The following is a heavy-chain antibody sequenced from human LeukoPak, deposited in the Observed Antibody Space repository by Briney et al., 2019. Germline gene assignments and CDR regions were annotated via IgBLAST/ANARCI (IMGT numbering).Heavy chain of an antibody. CDR1: GYIFTNYA. CDR2: FNTNNGNP. CDR3: ARYIKGATIKGFDF. V-gene: IGHV7-4-1*02. D-gene: IGHD5-12*01. Sequence: ASVKVSCKASGYIFTNYAMNWVRQAPGQGLEWMGWFNTNNGNPTYAQDFTGRFVFSLDTSVSTAYLQISSLKAEDTAVYYCARYIKGATIKGFDFWGQGTLVTVSS. J-gene: IGHJ4*02.